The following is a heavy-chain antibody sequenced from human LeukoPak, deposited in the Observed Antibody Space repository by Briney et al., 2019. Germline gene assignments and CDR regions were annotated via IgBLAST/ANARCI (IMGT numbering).Heavy chain of an antibody. Sequence: PSETLSLTCTVSGGSISSSSYYWGWIRQPPGKGLEWIGSIYYSGSTYYNPSLNSRVTISVDTSKNQFSLKLSSVTAADTAVYYCARRGYYDSSGYYPFDPWGQGTLVTVSS. J-gene: IGHJ5*02. D-gene: IGHD3-22*01. V-gene: IGHV4-39*01. CDR3: ARRGYYDSSGYYPFDP. CDR1: GGSISSSSYY. CDR2: IYYSGST.